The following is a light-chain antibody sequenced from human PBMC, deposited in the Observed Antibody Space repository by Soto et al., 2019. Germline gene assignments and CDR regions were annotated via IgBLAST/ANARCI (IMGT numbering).Light chain of an antibody. J-gene: IGKJ2*01. CDR2: DAS. CDR3: KHYNGY. CDR1: QNIRSW. Sequence: DMPMTQSPTTLSASVGDRVTITCRASQNIRSWLAWYQQKPGKAPKVLIYDASTLESGVPSRFSGSGFGTEFTLTIISLQPDDFATYYCKHYNGYFGQGTKLEIK. V-gene: IGKV1-5*01.